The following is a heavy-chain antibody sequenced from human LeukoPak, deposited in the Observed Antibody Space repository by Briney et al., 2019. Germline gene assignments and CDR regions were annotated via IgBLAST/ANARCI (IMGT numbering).Heavy chain of an antibody. V-gene: IGHV1-69*13. J-gene: IGHJ3*02. CDR3: ARAERGYSGYDPRGNDAFDI. CDR1: GGTFSSYA. CDR2: IIPIFGAA. D-gene: IGHD5-12*01. Sequence: GASVKVSCKASGGTFSSYAISWVRQAPGQGLEWRGGIIPIFGAANYAQKFQGRVTITADESTSTAYMELSSLRSEDTAVYYCARAERGYSGYDPRGNDAFDIWGQGTMVTVSS.